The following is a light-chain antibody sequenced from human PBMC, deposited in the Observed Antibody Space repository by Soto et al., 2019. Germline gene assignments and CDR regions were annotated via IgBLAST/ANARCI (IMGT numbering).Light chain of an antibody. V-gene: IGKV1-5*03. CDR3: QQYNTFSRT. CDR1: QSISTW. CDR2: KAS. Sequence: DIQMTQSPSTLSASVGDRVTITCRASQSISTWVAWYQQKPGKAPNLLIYKASILGSGVPSRFSGSGSGTEFTLTISNLQPDDFATYYCQQYNTFSRTFGQGTKVDI. J-gene: IGKJ1*01.